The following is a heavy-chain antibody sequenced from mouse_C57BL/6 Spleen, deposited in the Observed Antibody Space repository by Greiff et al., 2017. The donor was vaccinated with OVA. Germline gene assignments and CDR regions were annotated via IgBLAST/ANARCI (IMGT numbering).Heavy chain of an antibody. V-gene: IGHV1-18*01. J-gene: IGHJ3*01. CDR1: GYTFTDYN. CDR3: ARGGSPWFAY. D-gene: IGHD1-1*01. Sequence: VQPQQSGPELVKPGASVKIPCKASGYTFTDYNMDWVKQSHGKSLEWIGDINPNNGGTIYNQKFKGKATLTVDKSSSTAYMELRSLTSEDTAVYYCARGGSPWFAYWGQGTLVTVSA. CDR2: INPNNGGT.